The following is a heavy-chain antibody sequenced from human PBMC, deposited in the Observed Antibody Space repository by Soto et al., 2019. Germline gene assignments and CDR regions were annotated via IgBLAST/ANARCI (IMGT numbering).Heavy chain of an antibody. CDR2: TYYRSKWHN. V-gene: IGHV6-1*01. CDR1: GDSVSSNIAT. D-gene: IGHD7-27*01. Sequence: PSQTLSLTCAISGDSVSSNIATWNWIRQSPSRDLEWLGRTYYRSKWHNEYAVSVKSRITIISDTSKNQVSLQQNSMTPEDTAVYYCARSSVGTNKVSFDYWGQGSVVTVSS. J-gene: IGHJ4*02. CDR3: ARSSVGTNKVSFDY.